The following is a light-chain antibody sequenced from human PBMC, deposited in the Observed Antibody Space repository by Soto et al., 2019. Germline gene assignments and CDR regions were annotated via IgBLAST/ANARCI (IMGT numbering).Light chain of an antibody. Sequence: DIHMTQSPSTLSASVGDRVTITCRASQSISPWLAWYQHIPGDAPKLLIYKASSLESWVPSRFRGSGSETEFTLTIRSLQPDDVPTYYCKQYATYWTFGQGTKVEIK. CDR3: KQYATYWT. CDR2: KAS. V-gene: IGKV1-5*03. CDR1: QSISPW. J-gene: IGKJ1*01.